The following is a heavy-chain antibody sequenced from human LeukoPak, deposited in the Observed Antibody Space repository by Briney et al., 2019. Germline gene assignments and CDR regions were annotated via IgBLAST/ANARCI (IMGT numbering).Heavy chain of an antibody. D-gene: IGHD2-15*01. Sequence: ASVKVSCKASGYTFTGYYMHWLRQAPGQGLEWMGWINPNSGGTNYAQKFQGRVTMTRDTSISTAYMELSRLRSDDTAVYYCARDDGYCSGGSCPAFDYWGQGTLVTVSS. CDR1: GYTFTGYY. CDR2: INPNSGGT. V-gene: IGHV1-2*02. J-gene: IGHJ4*02. CDR3: ARDDGYCSGGSCPAFDY.